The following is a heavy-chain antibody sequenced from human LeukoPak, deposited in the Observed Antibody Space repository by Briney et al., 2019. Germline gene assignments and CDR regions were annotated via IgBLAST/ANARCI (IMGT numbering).Heavy chain of an antibody. CDR3: ARDHGYGGRFDFDY. D-gene: IGHD4-23*01. J-gene: IGHJ4*02. CDR2: ISSSGSTI. V-gene: IGHV3-48*03. Sequence: PGGSLRLSCAASGFTFSSYEMNWVRQAPGKGLEWVSYISSSGSTIYYADSVKGRFTISRDNAKNSLYLQMNSLRAEDTAVYYCARDHGYGGRFDFDYWGQGTLVTVSS. CDR1: GFTFSSYE.